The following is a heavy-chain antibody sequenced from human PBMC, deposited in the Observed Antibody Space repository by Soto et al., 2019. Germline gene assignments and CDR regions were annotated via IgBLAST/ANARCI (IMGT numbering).Heavy chain of an antibody. D-gene: IGHD2-2*01. Sequence: QVQLQQWGAGLLKPSETLSLTCAVYGGSFSGYYWSWIRQPPGKGLEWIGEINHSGSTNYNPSLKSRVTISVDTSKNQFSLKLSSVTAADTAVYYCARGLGHVGRYQLLRIYNWFDPWGQGTLVTVSS. J-gene: IGHJ5*02. CDR2: INHSGST. CDR3: ARGLGHVGRYQLLRIYNWFDP. V-gene: IGHV4-34*01. CDR1: GGSFSGYY.